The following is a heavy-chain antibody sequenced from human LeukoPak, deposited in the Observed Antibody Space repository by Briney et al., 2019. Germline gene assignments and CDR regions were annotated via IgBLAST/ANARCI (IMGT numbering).Heavy chain of an antibody. CDR2: IIPIFGTA. D-gene: IGHD2-2*02. CDR1: GGAFSSYA. J-gene: IGHJ4*02. CDR3: ARDKGYCSSTSCYTFDY. Sequence: SVKVSCKASGGAFSSYAISWVRQAPGQGLEWMGGIIPIFGTANYAQKFQGRVTITTDESTSTAYMELSSLRSEDTAVYYCARDKGYCSSTSCYTFDYWGQGTLVTVSS. V-gene: IGHV1-69*05.